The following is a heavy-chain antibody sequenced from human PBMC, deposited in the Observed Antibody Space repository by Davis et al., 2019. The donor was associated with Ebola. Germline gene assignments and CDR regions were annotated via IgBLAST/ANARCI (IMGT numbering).Heavy chain of an antibody. CDR1: GGTFSSYA. Sequence: AASVKVSCKASGGTFSSYAISWVRQAPGQGLEWMGWISAYNGNTNYAQKLQGRVTMTTDTSTSTAYVELRSLRSDDTAVYYCARGPTVNGLDYWGQGTLVTVSS. CDR3: ARGPTVNGLDY. CDR2: ISAYNGNT. J-gene: IGHJ4*02. D-gene: IGHD4-11*01. V-gene: IGHV1-18*01.